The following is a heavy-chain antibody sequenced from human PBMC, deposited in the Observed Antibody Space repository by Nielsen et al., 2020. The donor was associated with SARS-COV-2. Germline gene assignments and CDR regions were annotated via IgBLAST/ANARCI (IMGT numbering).Heavy chain of an antibody. Sequence: GQSLKISCKGSGYSFTNFWIGWVRQAPGKGLEWVGIIYPGDSDTRYSPSFEGQVTISADKSISTAYLQWSSLKASDTAIYYCARHRYFDSWGQGTLVTVSS. CDR2: IYPGDSDT. CDR1: GYSFTNFW. V-gene: IGHV5-51*01. CDR3: ARHRYFDS. J-gene: IGHJ4*02.